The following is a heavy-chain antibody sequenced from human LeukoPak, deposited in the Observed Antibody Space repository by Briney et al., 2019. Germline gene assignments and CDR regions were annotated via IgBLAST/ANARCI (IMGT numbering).Heavy chain of an antibody. J-gene: IGHJ3*02. CDR2: INHSGST. CDR1: GGSFSGYY. Sequence: SETLSLTCAVYGGSFSGYYWSWIRQPPGKGLEWIGEINHSGSTNYNPSLKSRVTISVDTSKNQFSLKLSSVTAADTAVYYCARVLRTYGSGSYDAFDNWGQGTMVTVSS. D-gene: IGHD3-10*01. CDR3: ARVLRTYGSGSYDAFDN. V-gene: IGHV4-34*01.